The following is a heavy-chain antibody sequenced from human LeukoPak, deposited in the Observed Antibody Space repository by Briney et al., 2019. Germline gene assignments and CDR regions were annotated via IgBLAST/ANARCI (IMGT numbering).Heavy chain of an antibody. Sequence: PGGSLRLSCAASGFTFSSYGMHWVRQAPGKGLEWVAFIRYDGSNKYYADSVKGRFTISRDNSKNTLYLQMNSLRAEDTAVYYCAKEDDAVAGTSGLDAFDIWGQGTMVTVSS. D-gene: IGHD6-19*01. J-gene: IGHJ3*02. CDR1: GFTFSSYG. V-gene: IGHV3-30*02. CDR2: IRYDGSNK. CDR3: AKEDDAVAGTSGLDAFDI.